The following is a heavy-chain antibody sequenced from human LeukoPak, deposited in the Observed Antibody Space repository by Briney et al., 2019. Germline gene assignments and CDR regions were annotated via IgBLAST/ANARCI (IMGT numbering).Heavy chain of an antibody. Sequence: GGSLRLSCAASGFIFTNYVMSWVRQAPGKGLEWVSYISSSSSYTNYADSVKGRFTISRDNAKNSLYLQMNSLRAEDTAVYYCARWYGILTGFPRLLGYWGQGTLVTVSS. J-gene: IGHJ4*02. D-gene: IGHD3-9*01. CDR3: ARWYGILTGFPRLLGY. CDR2: ISSSSSYT. V-gene: IGHV3-11*06. CDR1: GFIFTNYV.